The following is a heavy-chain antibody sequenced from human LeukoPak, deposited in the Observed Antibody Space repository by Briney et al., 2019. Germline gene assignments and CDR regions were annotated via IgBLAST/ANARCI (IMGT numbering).Heavy chain of an antibody. Sequence: GTSLRLSCEASGFTFSHFGMHWVRQGPGKGLEWVAVIWSDATNQYYGDSVKGRFTISRDNFKKTVSLQLDSLRAEDTAVYYCAKVAQRGFDYSNSLGHWGQGSVVTVSS. V-gene: IGHV3-33*06. CDR1: GFTFSHFG. CDR2: IWSDATNQ. J-gene: IGHJ4*02. D-gene: IGHD4-11*01. CDR3: AKVAQRGFDYSNSLGH.